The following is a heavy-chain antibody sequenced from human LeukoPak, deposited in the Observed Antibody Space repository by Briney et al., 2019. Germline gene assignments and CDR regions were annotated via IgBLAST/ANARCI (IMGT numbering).Heavy chain of an antibody. V-gene: IGHV3-11*06. J-gene: IGHJ4*02. D-gene: IGHD5-18*01. Sequence: GGSLRLSCAASGFSFSDYYMSWIRQAPGKGLEWISYISSSSSYTNYADSMKGRFTISRDNAKNSLYLQMNSLRAEDTAVYYCARDRLVGYSYEPLGHWGQGTLVTVSS. CDR2: ISSSSSYT. CDR1: GFSFSDYY. CDR3: ARDRLVGYSYEPLGH.